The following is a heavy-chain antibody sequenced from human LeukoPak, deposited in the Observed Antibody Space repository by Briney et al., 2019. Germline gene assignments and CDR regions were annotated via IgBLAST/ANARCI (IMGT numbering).Heavy chain of an antibody. CDR1: GFTFRSYA. V-gene: IGHV3-23*01. D-gene: IGHD2-2*01. CDR3: APRSAAIDY. Sequence: PGGSLRLSCAASGFTFRSYAMSWVRQAPGKGLEWVSVISGSGGSTYYADSVKGRFTISRDNSKNTLYLQMNSLRAEDAAVYYCAPRSAAIDYWGQGTLVTVSS. J-gene: IGHJ4*02. CDR2: ISGSGGST.